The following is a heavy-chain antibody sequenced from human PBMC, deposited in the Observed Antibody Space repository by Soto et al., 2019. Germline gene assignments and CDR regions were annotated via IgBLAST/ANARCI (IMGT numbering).Heavy chain of an antibody. J-gene: IGHJ4*02. V-gene: IGHV3-30*18. D-gene: IGHD2-15*01. Sequence: QVQLVESGGGVVQPGRSLRLSCAASGFIFSSYGMHWVRQAPGKGLEWVAVISYEGSHTYYADSVKGRFTITRDNSKNTLYLQMNSLRPEDTAVYYCAKEVHCGGGSCSWSVGFDYWGQGTLLTVSS. CDR3: AKEVHCGGGSCSWSVGFDY. CDR2: ISYEGSHT. CDR1: GFIFSSYG.